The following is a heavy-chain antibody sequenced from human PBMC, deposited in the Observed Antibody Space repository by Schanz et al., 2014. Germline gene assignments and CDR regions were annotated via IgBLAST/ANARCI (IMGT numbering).Heavy chain of an antibody. CDR2: FNDGGVNK. CDR1: GFSLDIFA. V-gene: IGHV3-23*01. Sequence: EVQLLESGGGLVQPGGSLRLSCAASGFSLDIFAVSWVRQAPGKGLEWVSSFNDGGVNKYYADSVKGRFTISRDNSKSTLYLQMSSLRAEDTAVYYCAKSQGSSFDSWGQGTLVTVSS. D-gene: IGHD6-13*01. CDR3: AKSQGSSFDS. J-gene: IGHJ4*02.